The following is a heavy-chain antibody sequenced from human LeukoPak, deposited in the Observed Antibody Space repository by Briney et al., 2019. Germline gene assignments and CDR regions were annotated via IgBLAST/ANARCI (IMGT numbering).Heavy chain of an antibody. CDR2: IRYDGSNK. D-gene: IGHD2-21*01. CDR1: GFTFSSYG. CDR3: AKDGAVVVIAWNFDY. V-gene: IGHV3-30*02. Sequence: QTGGSLRLSCAASGFTFSSYGMHWVRQAPGKGLEWVAFIRYDGSNKYYADSVKGRFTISRDNSKNTLYLQMNSLRAEDMAVYYCAKDGAVVVIAWNFDYWGQGTLVTVSS. J-gene: IGHJ4*02.